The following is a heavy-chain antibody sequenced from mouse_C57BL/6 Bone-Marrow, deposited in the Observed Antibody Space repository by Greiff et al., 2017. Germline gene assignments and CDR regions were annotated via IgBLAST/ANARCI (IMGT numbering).Heavy chain of an antibody. CDR1: GYTFRSYG. CDR2: IYPRSGNT. J-gene: IGHJ1*03. V-gene: IGHV1-81*01. D-gene: IGHD1-1*01. Sequence: QVQLQQSGAELARPGASVKLSCKASGYTFRSYGISWVKQRTGQGLEWIGEIYPRSGNTYYNEKFKGKATLTADKSSSTAYMELRSLTSEDSAVYFCAKSYGSSWYFDVWGTGTTVTVSS. CDR3: AKSYGSSWYFDV.